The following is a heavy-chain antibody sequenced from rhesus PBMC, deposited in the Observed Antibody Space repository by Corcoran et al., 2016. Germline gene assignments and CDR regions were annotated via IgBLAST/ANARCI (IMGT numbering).Heavy chain of an antibody. D-gene: IGHD4-23*01. Sequence: QVQLQESGPGVVKPSETLSLTCAVSGGSFSGYYWGWLRQPPGKGLEWIGYISGSSGSTDYNPSLKSRVTISTDTSKNQFSLKLSSVTAADTAVYYCATADTVTTHYWGQGVLVTVSS. J-gene: IGHJ4*01. CDR1: GGSFSGYY. CDR3: ATADTVTTHY. CDR2: ISGSSGST. V-gene: IGHV4-165*01.